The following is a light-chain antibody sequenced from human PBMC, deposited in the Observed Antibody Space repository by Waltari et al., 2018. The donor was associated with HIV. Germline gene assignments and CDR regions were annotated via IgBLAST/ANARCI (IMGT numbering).Light chain of an antibody. CDR3: QQYGTSQWT. Sequence: EIVLTQSPGTLSLSPGERAALSCRASQSVTSNYLAWYQQKPGRAPRLLISGASNRASGIPDRFSGSGAGTDFTLTISRLEPEDFAVYYCQQYGTSQWTFGRGQGGNQ. J-gene: IGKJ1*01. CDR2: GAS. CDR1: QSVTSNY. V-gene: IGKV3-20*01.